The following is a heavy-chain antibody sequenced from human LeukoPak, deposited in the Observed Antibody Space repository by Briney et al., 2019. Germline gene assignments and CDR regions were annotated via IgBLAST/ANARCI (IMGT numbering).Heavy chain of an antibody. CDR3: ARHQPEMATNYFDY. CDR2: IYYSGST. CDR1: GGPISGYY. V-gene: IGHV4-59*08. Sequence: PSETLSLTCTVSGGPISGYYWSWIRQPPGKGLEWIGYIYYSGSTNYNPSLKSRVTISGDTSKNQFSLKLSSVTAADTAVYYCARHQPEMATNYFDYWGQGTLVTVSS. J-gene: IGHJ4*02. D-gene: IGHD5-24*01.